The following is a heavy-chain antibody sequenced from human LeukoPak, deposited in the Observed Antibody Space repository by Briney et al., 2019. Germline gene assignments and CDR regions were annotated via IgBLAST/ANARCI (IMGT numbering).Heavy chain of an antibody. J-gene: IGHJ4*02. CDR1: GGSISTSSYY. Sequence: SETLSLTCTVSGGSISTSSYYWGWVRQPPGKGLEWIGNIFYSGSTYYSPSLKSRVTISVATSKNQFSLRLTSVTAADTAVYYCARQTGSGLFILPGGQGTLVTVSS. CDR3: ARQTGSGLFILP. D-gene: IGHD3/OR15-3a*01. CDR2: IFYSGST. V-gene: IGHV4-39*01.